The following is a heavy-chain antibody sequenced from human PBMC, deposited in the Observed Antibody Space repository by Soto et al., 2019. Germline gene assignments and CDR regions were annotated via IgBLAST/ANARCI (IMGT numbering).Heavy chain of an antibody. J-gene: IGHJ3*02. D-gene: IGHD1-1*01. CDR1: GGSISSHY. V-gene: IGHV4-59*11. Sequence: SETLSLTCTGSGGSISSHYWSWIRQPPGKGLEWIAYMYYSGSTTYNPSLKSRLTISVDSSKNHFSLKLSSVTAADTAVYYCARDGPLERGNAFDIWGQGTMVTVSS. CDR3: ARDGPLERGNAFDI. CDR2: MYYSGST.